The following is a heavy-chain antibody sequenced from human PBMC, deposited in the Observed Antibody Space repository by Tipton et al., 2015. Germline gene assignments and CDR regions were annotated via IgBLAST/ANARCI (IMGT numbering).Heavy chain of an antibody. Sequence: GLVKPSETLSLTCSVSGGSISSNTYYWGWIRQPPGKGLEWIGSIHYSGSAYYNPSLKRRGTISVDTSKNQFSLNLTSVTAADTAVYYCARRPLRLGAFDTWGQGTLVTVSP. CDR1: GGSISSNTYY. CDR3: ARRPLRLGAFDT. CDR2: IHYSGSA. V-gene: IGHV4-39*01. D-gene: IGHD3-16*01. J-gene: IGHJ5*02.